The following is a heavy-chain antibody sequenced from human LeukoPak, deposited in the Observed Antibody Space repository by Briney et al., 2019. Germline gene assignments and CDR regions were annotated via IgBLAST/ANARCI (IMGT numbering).Heavy chain of an antibody. V-gene: IGHV1-24*01. D-gene: IGHD1-26*01. J-gene: IGHJ4*02. CDR2: FDRGDNET. CDR1: GYTLNELS. Sequence: ASVKVSCKVSGYTLNELSMYWVRQAPGKGLERMGGFDRGDNETFYAQKFQGRVTMTDDTSKDTAYMELSSLRSEDTAVYYCAAGDPWELLDYWGQGTLVTVSS. CDR3: AAGDPWELLDY.